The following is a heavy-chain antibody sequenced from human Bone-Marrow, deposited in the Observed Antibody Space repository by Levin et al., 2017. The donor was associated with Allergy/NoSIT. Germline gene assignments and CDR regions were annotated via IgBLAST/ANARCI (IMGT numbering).Heavy chain of an antibody. V-gene: IGHV3-23*01. J-gene: IGHJ6*02. CDR1: GFTFSTYA. Sequence: GGSLRLSCAASGFTFSTYAMSWVRQAPGKGLEWVSAISGSGGSIYYGDSVKGRFTISRDNSKNTLYLQMNSLRAEDTAVYYCAKDLSYAHYYAMDVWGRGTTVTISS. CDR3: AKDLSYAHYYAMDV. CDR2: ISGSGGSI. D-gene: IGHD2-2*01.